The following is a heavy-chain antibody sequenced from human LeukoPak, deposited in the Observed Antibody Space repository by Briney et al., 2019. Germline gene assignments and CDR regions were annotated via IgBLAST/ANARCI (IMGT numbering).Heavy chain of an antibody. J-gene: IGHJ4*02. CDR1: GGTFSSYA. D-gene: IGHD2-2*01. Sequence: AAVKVSCKASGGTFSSYAISWVRQAPGQGLEWMGRIIPILGIANYAQKFQGRVTITADKSTSTAYTELSSLRSEDTAVYYCAREVVPAAIPPHPYYFDYWGQGTLVTVSS. V-gene: IGHV1-69*04. CDR2: IIPILGIA. CDR3: AREVVPAAIPPHPYYFDY.